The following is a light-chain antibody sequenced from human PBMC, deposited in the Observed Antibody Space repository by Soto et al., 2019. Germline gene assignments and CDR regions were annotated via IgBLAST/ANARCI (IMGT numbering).Light chain of an antibody. CDR3: QQYRSWPRT. J-gene: IGKJ1*01. V-gene: IGKV3-15*01. Sequence: EIVLTQSPAALSVSPGGRATLSCRASQDVMYDSAWYQQKPGQAPRLLVYGASTRATDAPPRFRGSGSGREFSLTISSLQSEDFATYYCQQYRSWPRTFGQGTKVDIK. CDR1: QDVMYD. CDR2: GAS.